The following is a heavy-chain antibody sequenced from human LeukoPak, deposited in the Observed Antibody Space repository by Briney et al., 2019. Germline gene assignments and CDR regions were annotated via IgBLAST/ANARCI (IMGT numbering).Heavy chain of an antibody. D-gene: IGHD4-17*01. V-gene: IGHV3-74*01. Sequence: GGSLRLSCAASGFTFSSYWMHWVRQTPGKGLVWVSRIKSDGSTIYADSVKGRFTISRDNSKNTLYLQMNSLRAGDTAVYYCAKPWREDGDYWSFNYWGQGTLVTVSS. J-gene: IGHJ4*02. CDR2: IKSDGST. CDR3: AKPWREDGDYWSFNY. CDR1: GFTFSSYW.